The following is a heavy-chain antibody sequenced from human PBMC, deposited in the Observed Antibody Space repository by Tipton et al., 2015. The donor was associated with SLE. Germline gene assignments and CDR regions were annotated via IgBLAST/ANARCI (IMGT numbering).Heavy chain of an antibody. J-gene: IGHJ4*02. CDR3: AREGVSSPDY. CDR1: GFTFSAYW. V-gene: IGHV3-74*01. CDR2: INADGSDT. Sequence: SLRLSCAASGFTFSAYWIHWVRRAPGKGLVWVSRINADGSDTNYADFVRGRFTISRDNAKSSLYLQMNSLRAEDTAVYYCAREGVSSPDYWGQGTLVTVSS. D-gene: IGHD6-13*01.